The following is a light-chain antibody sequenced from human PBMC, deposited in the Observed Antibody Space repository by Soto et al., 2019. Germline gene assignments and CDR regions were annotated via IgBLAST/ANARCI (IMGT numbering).Light chain of an antibody. CDR1: QSFRGL. V-gene: IGKV3-11*01. J-gene: IGKJ5*01. Sequence: EVVLTQSPVPLSLSPGERATLSCRASQSFRGLLAWYQQKPGQAPRLLIYDAYNRATGIPPRFSGSGSGKDYTLTITCRETEDSAVPNRHRRKRSQLTVRQGTKLEI. CDR2: DAY. CDR3: HRRKRSQLT.